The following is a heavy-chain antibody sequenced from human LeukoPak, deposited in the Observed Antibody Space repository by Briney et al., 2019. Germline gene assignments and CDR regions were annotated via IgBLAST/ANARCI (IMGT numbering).Heavy chain of an antibody. V-gene: IGHV6-1*01. D-gene: IGHD1-26*01. CDR2: TYCRSKWYN. Sequence: SQTPSLTCAISRDRVYSNSAAWNWIRQSPSRGLEWLGRTYCRSKWYNDYAVSVKSRITISPDTSKNQFSLQLNSVTAEGTAVYYCAIDWYSGNCYRFDSWGQGTLVTVSS. CDR1: RDRVYSNSAA. J-gene: IGHJ4*02. CDR3: AIDWYSGNCYRFDS.